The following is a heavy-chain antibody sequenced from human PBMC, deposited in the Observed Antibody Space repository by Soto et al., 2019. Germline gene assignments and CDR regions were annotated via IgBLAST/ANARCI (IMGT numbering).Heavy chain of an antibody. J-gene: IGHJ3*02. CDR3: ARSTSKYYYYSSGYYPDDAFDI. D-gene: IGHD3-22*01. V-gene: IGHV3-74*01. Sequence: GGSLRLSCAASGFTFSSSWMHWVRQAPGKGLVWVSYMQSDGSTTQYADSVKGRFTISKDSAKNTLYLQMNSLRADDTAVYYCARSTSKYYYYSSGYYPDDAFDIWGQGTMVTVSS. CDR1: GFTFSSSW. CDR2: MQSDGSTT.